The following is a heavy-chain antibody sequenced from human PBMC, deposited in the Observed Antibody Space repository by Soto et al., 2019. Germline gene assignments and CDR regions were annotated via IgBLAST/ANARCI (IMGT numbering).Heavy chain of an antibody. J-gene: IGHJ4*02. V-gene: IGHV2-5*02. CDR1: GFSLSTSGVG. CDR3: AHRGQWPRAGGFDY. Sequence: SGPTLVNPTQTLTLTCTFSGFSLSTSGVGVGWIRQPPGKALEWLALIYWDDDKRYSPSLKSRLTITKDTSKNQVVLTMTNMDPVDTSTYYCAHRGQWPRAGGFDYWGQGTLVTVSA. CDR2: IYWDDDK. D-gene: IGHD6-19*01.